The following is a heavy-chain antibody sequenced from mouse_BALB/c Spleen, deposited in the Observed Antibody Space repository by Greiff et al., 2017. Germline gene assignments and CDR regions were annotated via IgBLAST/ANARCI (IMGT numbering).Heavy chain of an antibody. V-gene: IGHV5-15*02. D-gene: IGHD1-1*01. J-gene: IGHJ3*01. CDR3: ARESTTVEREFDY. CDR1: GFTFSDYG. CDR2: ISNLAYSN. Sequence: DVQLVESGGGLVQPGGSLKLSCAASGFTFSDYGMAWVRQAPGKGLEWVAFISNLAYSNYYADTVTGRFTISIENAKNTLYLKMSSPMSEDTAVYYCARESTTVEREFDYWGQGTLVTVSA.